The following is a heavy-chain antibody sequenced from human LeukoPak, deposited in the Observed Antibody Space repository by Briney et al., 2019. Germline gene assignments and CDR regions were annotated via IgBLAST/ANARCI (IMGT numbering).Heavy chain of an antibody. CDR2: INPNSVGT. V-gene: IGHV1-2*02. J-gene: IGHJ6*03. CDR1: GYTFTDYY. D-gene: IGHD1-26*01. Sequence: GASVKVSCKASGYTFTDYYIHWVRQAPGQGLEWMGWINPNSVGTNYAQNFQGRVTMTRDTSISTAYMELSRLRSDDTAVYYCARTTRVGATLYYYYMDVWGKGTTVTVSS. CDR3: ARTTRVGATLYYYYMDV.